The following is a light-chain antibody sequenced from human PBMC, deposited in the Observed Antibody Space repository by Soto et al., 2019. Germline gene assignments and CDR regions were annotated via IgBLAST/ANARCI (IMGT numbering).Light chain of an antibody. V-gene: IGKV3-20*01. J-gene: IGKJ5*01. CDR2: GAS. CDR1: QSVTSDY. CDR3: QKYGDSSIT. Sequence: EIVLTQSPGTLSLSPGERATLSCRASQSVTSDYLAWYQLKPGQAPRLLVYGASRRATDIPDRFSGSGSGIDFALTISRLEPEDFAVYYCQKYGDSSITFGQGKRREIK.